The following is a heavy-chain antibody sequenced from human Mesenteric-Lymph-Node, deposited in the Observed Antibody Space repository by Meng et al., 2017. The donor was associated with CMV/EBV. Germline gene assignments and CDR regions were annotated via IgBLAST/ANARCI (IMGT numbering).Heavy chain of an antibody. D-gene: IGHD5-12*01. V-gene: IGHV4-4*02. Sequence: CAVSGGSISSSNWWGWVRQPPGKGLEWIGEIYHSGSTNYNPSLKSRVTISVDKSKNQFSLKLSSVTAADTAVYYCARVDSGYENYFDYWGQGTLVTVSS. CDR2: IYHSGST. CDR1: GGSISSSNW. CDR3: ARVDSGYENYFDY. J-gene: IGHJ4*02.